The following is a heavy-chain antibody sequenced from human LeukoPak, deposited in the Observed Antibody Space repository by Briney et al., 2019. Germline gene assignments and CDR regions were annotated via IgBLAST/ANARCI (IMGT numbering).Heavy chain of an antibody. CDR2: IYYSGST. CDR1: GGSISSYY. CDR3: VGGGPNFDY. V-gene: IGHV4-59*01. J-gene: IGHJ4*02. D-gene: IGHD3-16*01. Sequence: PSETLSLTCTASGGSISSYYWSWIRQPPGKGLEWIGYIYYSGSTNYNPSLKSRVTISVDTYNNHFSLKLSSVSAADTAVYYGVGGGPNFDYWGQGTLVTVSS.